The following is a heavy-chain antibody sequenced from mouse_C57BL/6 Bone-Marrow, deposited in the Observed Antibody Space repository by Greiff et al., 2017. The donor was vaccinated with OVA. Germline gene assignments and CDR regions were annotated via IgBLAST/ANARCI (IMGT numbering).Heavy chain of an antibody. D-gene: IGHD1-1*01. V-gene: IGHV1-81*01. CDR2: IYPRSGNT. CDR3: ATPYYYGSTVCDY. CDR1: GYTFTSYG. J-gene: IGHJ2*01. Sequence: VKLQQSGAELARPGASVKLSCKASGYTFTSYGISWVKQRTGQGLEWIGEIYPRSGNTYYNEKFKGKATLTADTSSSTAYMELRSLTSEDSAIYFCATPYYYGSTVCDYWGQGTTLTVSS.